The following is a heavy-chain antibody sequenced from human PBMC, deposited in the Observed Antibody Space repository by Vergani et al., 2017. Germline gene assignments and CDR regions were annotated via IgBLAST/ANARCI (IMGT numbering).Heavy chain of an antibody. D-gene: IGHD3-10*01. V-gene: IGHV4-61*02. CDR3: GSSPTVWFGEPRGAFDI. Sequence: QVQLQESGPGLVKPSQTLSLTCTVSGGSISSGSYYWSWIRQPAGKGLEWIGRIYTSGSTNYNPSLKSRVTISVDTSKNQFSLKLSAVTAADTAVYYCGSSPTVWFGEPRGAFDIWGQGTMVTVSS. CDR1: GGSISSGSYY. J-gene: IGHJ3*02. CDR2: IYTSGST.